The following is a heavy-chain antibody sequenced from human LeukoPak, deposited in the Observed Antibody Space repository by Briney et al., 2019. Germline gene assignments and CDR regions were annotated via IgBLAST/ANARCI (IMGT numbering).Heavy chain of an antibody. J-gene: IGHJ3*02. CDR3: ARADTYCSGGSCYVDAFDI. CDR2: IYYSGST. Sequence: PSETLSLTCTVSGGSISSYYWSWIRQPPGKGLEWIGYIYYSGSTNYNPSLKSRVTISVDTSKNQFSLKLSSVTAADTAVYYCARADTYCSGGSCYVDAFDIWGQGTMVTVSS. D-gene: IGHD2-15*01. V-gene: IGHV4-59*08. CDR1: GGSISSYY.